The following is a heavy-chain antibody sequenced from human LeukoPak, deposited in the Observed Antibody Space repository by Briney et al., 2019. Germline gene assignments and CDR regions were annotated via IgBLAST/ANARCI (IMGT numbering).Heavy chain of an antibody. D-gene: IGHD1-26*01. CDR1: GYTFTGYY. CDR2: INPNSGGT. CDR3: AREHGSYFRYLDY. V-gene: IGHV1-2*06. J-gene: IGHJ4*02. Sequence: GASVKVSCKASGYTFTGYYMHWVRQAPGQGLEWMGRINPNSGGTNYAQKFQGRVTMTRDTSISTAYMELSRLRSDDTAVYYCAREHGSYFRYLDYWGQGTLVTVSS.